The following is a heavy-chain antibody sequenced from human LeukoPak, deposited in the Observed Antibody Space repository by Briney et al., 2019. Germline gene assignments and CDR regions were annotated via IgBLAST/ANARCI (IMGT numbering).Heavy chain of an antibody. CDR1: GYTFTSYG. D-gene: IGHD1-7*01. CDR2: MNPNSGNT. J-gene: IGHJ4*02. CDR3: AVGGAGTTGRDY. V-gene: IGHV1-8*03. Sequence: ASVKVSCKASGYTFTSYGISWVRQAPGQGLEWMGWMNPNSGNTGYAQKFQGRVTITADKSTSTAYMELSSLRSEDTAVYYCAVGGAGTTGRDYWGQGTLVTVSS.